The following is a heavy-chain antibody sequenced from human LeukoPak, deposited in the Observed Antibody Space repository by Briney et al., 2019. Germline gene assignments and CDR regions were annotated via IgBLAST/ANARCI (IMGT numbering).Heavy chain of an antibody. J-gene: IGHJ4*02. CDR3: ARDNDFFDY. CDR2: IHSSGST. CDR1: GDSISSYY. Sequence: SETLSLTCTVSGDSISSYYWSCIRQPAGKGLEWIGRIHSSGSTHYNPSLKSRVTMSLDTSKNQFSLKLTSVTAADTAVYYCARDNDFFDYWGQGTLVTVSS. V-gene: IGHV4-4*07.